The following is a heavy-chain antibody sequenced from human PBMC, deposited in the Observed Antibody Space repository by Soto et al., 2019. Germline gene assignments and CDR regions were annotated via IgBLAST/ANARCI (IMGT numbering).Heavy chain of an antibody. CDR2: IYYSGST. J-gene: IGHJ5*02. Sequence: QVQLQESGPGLVKPSQTLSLTCTVSGGSISSGGYYWSWIRQHPGKGLEWIGYIYYSGSTYYNPSLKSRVTISVDTSKDQFSLKLSSVTAADTVVYYCARVDVVVTAISPWGQGTLVTVSS. CDR1: GGSISSGGYY. D-gene: IGHD2-21*02. V-gene: IGHV4-31*03. CDR3: ARVDVVVTAISP.